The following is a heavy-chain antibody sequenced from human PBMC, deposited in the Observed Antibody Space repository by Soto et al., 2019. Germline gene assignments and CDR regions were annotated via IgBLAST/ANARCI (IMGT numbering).Heavy chain of an antibody. Sequence: EVQLLESGGGLVQPGGSLRLSCVASGFTFIAYALTWFRQAPGKGLEWVSTIGGFGVKYADSLKGRFTISRDDSKNTLYLQMDSLRAEDTAVFYCARGMTGPDYWGQGTLVTVSS. CDR1: GFTFIAYA. CDR2: IGGFGV. V-gene: IGHV3-23*01. CDR3: ARGMTGPDY. J-gene: IGHJ4*02.